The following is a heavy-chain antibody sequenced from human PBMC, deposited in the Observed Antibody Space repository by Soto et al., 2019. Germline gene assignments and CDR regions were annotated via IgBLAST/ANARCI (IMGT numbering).Heavy chain of an antibody. CDR3: ARDRPPRPQWLQRASEYFQH. Sequence: EVQLVESGGGLVQPGGSLRLSCAASGFTFSSYEMNWVRQAPGKGLEWVSYISSSGSTIYYADSVKGRFTISRDNAKNSLYLQMNSLRAEDTAVYYCARDRPPRPQWLQRASEYFQHWGQGTLVTVSS. V-gene: IGHV3-48*03. D-gene: IGHD6-19*01. J-gene: IGHJ1*01. CDR1: GFTFSSYE. CDR2: ISSSGSTI.